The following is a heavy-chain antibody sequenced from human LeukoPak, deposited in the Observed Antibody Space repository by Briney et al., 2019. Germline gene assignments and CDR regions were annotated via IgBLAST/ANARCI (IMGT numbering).Heavy chain of an antibody. V-gene: IGHV4-39*07. CDR1: GGSISSSSYY. Sequence: SETLSLTCAVSGGSISSSSYYWGWIRQPPGKGLEWIGSVYYSGSTYYNPSLKSRVTISVDTSKNQFSLKLSSVTAADTAVYYCARVIDSATAHPALFDYWGQGTLVTVSS. CDR3: ARVIDSATAHPALFDY. D-gene: IGHD2-21*02. CDR2: VYYSGST. J-gene: IGHJ4*02.